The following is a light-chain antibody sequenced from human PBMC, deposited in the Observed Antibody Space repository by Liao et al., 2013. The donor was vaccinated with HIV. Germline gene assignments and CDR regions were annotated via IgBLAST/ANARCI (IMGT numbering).Light chain of an antibody. CDR1: ALPKQH. CDR3: QSTDSTRTVV. J-gene: IGLJ2*01. Sequence: SYELTQPPSMSVSPGQTARITCSGDALPKQHVYWYQQKSGQAPILVIYPDGERSSEIPERFSGSSSGTTVTLTISGVQAEDEGDYYCQSTDSTRTVVFGGGTKLTVL. V-gene: IGLV3-25*03. CDR2: PDG.